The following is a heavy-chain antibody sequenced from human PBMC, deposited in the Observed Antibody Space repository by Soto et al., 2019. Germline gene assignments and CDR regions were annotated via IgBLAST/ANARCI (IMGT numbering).Heavy chain of an antibody. CDR3: AKADSNYAGRFSYYYMDV. CDR1: GSTLRGDG. CDR2: ISGYNGNT. V-gene: IGHV1-18*01. J-gene: IGHJ6*03. D-gene: IGHD4-4*01. Sequence: ASVTGSCKASGSTLRGDGVGWVRQAPGQGLEWMGWISGYNGNTHYSQKFQGKVTMTTDTSTSTAYMELRNLRSDDTAVYYCAKADSNYAGRFSYYYMDVWGTGTMVTVSS.